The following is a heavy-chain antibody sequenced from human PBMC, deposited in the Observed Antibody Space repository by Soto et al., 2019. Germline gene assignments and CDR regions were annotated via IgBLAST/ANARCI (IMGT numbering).Heavy chain of an antibody. CDR3: AKDRARWELSFDC. V-gene: IGHV3-30*18. CDR2: ISYDGSNK. Sequence: PGGSLRLSCAASGFTFSSYDMHWVRQAPGKGLEWVAVISYDGSNKYYADSVKGRFTISRDNSKNTLYLQMNSLRAEDSAVYYCAKDRARWELSFDCWGQGTLVTVSS. J-gene: IGHJ4*02. D-gene: IGHD1-26*01. CDR1: GFTFSSYD.